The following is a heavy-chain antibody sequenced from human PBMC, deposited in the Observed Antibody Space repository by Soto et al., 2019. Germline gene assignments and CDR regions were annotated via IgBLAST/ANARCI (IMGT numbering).Heavy chain of an antibody. Sequence: QVQLVESGGGVVQPERSLRLSCSASGFTFSSFGMHWVRQAPGKGLEWVAPIWYDGSSQYYADSVKGRFTISRDNSKNTLYLQMNSLRAEDTAVYYCARAGDIVLVPAAIDPWGQGTLVTVSS. D-gene: IGHD2-2*01. CDR2: IWYDGSSQ. CDR3: ARAGDIVLVPAAIDP. CDR1: GFTFSSFG. J-gene: IGHJ5*02. V-gene: IGHV3-33*01.